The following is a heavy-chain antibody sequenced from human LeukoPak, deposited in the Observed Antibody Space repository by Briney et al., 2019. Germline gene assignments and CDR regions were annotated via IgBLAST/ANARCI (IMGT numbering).Heavy chain of an antibody. CDR1: GGTFSSYA. Sequence: GASVKVSCKASGGTFSSYAISWVRQAPGQGLEWMGRIIPILGIANYAQKFQGRVTITADKSTSTAYMELSSLRSEDTAVYYCARDFSVGATQAGDYWGQGTLVTVSS. V-gene: IGHV1-69*04. CDR2: IIPILGIA. J-gene: IGHJ4*02. CDR3: ARDFSVGATQAGDY. D-gene: IGHD1-26*01.